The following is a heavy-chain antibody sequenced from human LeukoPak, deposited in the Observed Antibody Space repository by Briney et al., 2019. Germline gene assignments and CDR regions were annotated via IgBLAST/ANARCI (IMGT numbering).Heavy chain of an antibody. V-gene: IGHV3-64*02. D-gene: IGHD3-3*01. Sequence: PGGSLRLSCAASGLTFSSHAMHWVRQAPGKGLEYVSAIVSNGGNTYYADSVRGRFTISRDNSKDTVYLQTGSLRPEDTAVYYCVRGGYYAATDIWGQGALVTVSS. CDR1: GLTFSSHA. CDR3: VRGGYYAATDI. CDR2: IVSNGGNT. J-gene: IGHJ4*02.